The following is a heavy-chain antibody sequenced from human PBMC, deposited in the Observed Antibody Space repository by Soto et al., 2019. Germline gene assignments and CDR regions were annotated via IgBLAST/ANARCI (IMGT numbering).Heavy chain of an antibody. D-gene: IGHD3-16*01. CDR2: ITSSSGAM. V-gene: IGHV3-11*01. J-gene: IGHJ4*02. CDR3: ARIQGWGFDY. Sequence: QVRLVESGGGLVTPGGSLRLSCAASGFTFSDYYMSWIRQAPGKGLEWVSYITSSSGAMYYEDSVKGRFNISRDNAKNSLYLQMNTLRAEDKAVYYCARIQGWGFDYWGQGTVVTVSP. CDR1: GFTFSDYY.